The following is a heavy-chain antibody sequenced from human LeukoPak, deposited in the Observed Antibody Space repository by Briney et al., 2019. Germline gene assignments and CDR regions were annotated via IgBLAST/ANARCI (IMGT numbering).Heavy chain of an antibody. D-gene: IGHD3-22*01. Sequence: SETLSLTCTVSGGSIGSSSYYWGWIRQPPGKGLEWIGSIYYSGSTYYNPSLKSRVTISVDTSKNQFSLKLSSVTAADTAVYYCARSSGYFNEYYFDYWGQGTLVTVSS. V-gene: IGHV4-39*01. CDR3: ARSSGYFNEYYFDY. J-gene: IGHJ4*02. CDR2: IYYSGST. CDR1: GGSIGSSSYY.